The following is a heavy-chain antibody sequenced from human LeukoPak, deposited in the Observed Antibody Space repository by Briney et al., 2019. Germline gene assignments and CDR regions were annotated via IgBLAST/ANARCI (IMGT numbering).Heavy chain of an antibody. Sequence: SVTQSLTCTVSGGSISLYYWSWIRQPAGKGLEWIGRIFSSGNTNYNPSLKSRVTISVDKSKNQFSQQLSSMTAADAAVYFCARTSMSSGYYYYYMDVWGKGTTVAVSS. J-gene: IGHJ6*03. V-gene: IGHV4-4*07. CDR3: ARTSMSSGYYYYYMDV. CDR1: GGSISLYY. CDR2: IFSSGNT. D-gene: IGHD6-6*01.